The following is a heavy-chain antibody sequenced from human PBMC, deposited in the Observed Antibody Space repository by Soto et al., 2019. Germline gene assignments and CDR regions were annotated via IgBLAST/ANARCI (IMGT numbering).Heavy chain of an antibody. J-gene: IGHJ3*01. Sequence: QVQLVQSGAEVKKPGYSVRVSCKASGATLDTFINYGITWVRQAPGQGLEWMGVIIPVFGAANHAQKFQGRITIRSDESTKQVNMELSSVRSEDTAVYYGARGEATKIPVLMYDAVEVWGQGTMVTVSS. CDR2: IIPVFGAA. CDR1: GATLDTFINYG. D-gene: IGHD5-12*01. CDR3: ARGEATKIPVLMYDAVEV. V-gene: IGHV1-69*05.